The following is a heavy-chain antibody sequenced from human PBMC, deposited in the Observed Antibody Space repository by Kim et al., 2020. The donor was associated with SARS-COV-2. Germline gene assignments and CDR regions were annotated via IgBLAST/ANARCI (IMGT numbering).Heavy chain of an antibody. Sequence: EKYYVDSVKGRFTISRDNAKNSLYLQMNSLRAEDTAVYYCARSHGYSKTIWGQGTLVTVSS. D-gene: IGHD4-4*01. J-gene: IGHJ4*02. V-gene: IGHV3-7*03. CDR3: ARSHGYSKTI. CDR2: EK.